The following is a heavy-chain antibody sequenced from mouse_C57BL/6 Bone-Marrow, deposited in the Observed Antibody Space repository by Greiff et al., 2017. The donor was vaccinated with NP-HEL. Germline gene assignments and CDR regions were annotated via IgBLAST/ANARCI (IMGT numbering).Heavy chain of an antibody. CDR1: GFTFSSYG. CDR3: ARRGCPAWFAY. V-gene: IGHV5-6*02. CDR2: ISSGGSYT. Sequence: DVHLVESGGDLVKPGGSLKLSCAASGFTFSSYGMSWVRQTPDKRLEWVATISSGGSYTYYPDSVKGRFTIARDNAKNTLYLQMSSLKSEDTAMYYCARRGCPAWFAYWGQGTLVTVSA. J-gene: IGHJ3*01.